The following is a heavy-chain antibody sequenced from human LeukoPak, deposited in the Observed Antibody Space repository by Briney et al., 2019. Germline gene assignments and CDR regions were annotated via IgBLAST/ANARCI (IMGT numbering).Heavy chain of an antibody. CDR1: GFTFSSYA. V-gene: IGHV3-7*01. D-gene: IGHD3-22*01. CDR2: IEQDGSEK. J-gene: IGHJ4*02. Sequence: PGGSLRLSCAASGFTFSSYAMHWVRQAPGKGLEWVANIEQDGSEKYYVDSVKGRFTISRDNAKNSLYLQMNSLRAEDTAVYYCARVCDYYDSSGYYFFGKYFDYWGQGTLVTVSS. CDR3: ARVCDYYDSSGYYFFGKYFDY.